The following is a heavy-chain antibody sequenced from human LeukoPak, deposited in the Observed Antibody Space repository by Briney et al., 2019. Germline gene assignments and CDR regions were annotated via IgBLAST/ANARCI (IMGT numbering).Heavy chain of an antibody. CDR3: ARDQGDTMVRGGGRNFDY. D-gene: IGHD3-10*01. J-gene: IGHJ4*02. V-gene: IGHV1-69*13. Sequence: SVKVSCKASGYTFTSYAITWVRQAPGQGLEWMGGIIPIFGTANYAQKFQGRVTITADESTSTAYMELSSLRSEDTAVYYCARDQGDTMVRGGGRNFDYWGQGTLVTVSS. CDR2: IIPIFGTA. CDR1: GYTFTSYA.